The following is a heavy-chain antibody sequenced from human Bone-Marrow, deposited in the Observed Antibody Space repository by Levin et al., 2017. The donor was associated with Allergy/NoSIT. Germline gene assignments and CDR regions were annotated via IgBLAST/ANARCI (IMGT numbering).Heavy chain of an antibody. CDR2: INHSGST. J-gene: IGHJ2*01. D-gene: IGHD2-21*02. V-gene: IGHV4-34*01. CDR1: GGSFSGYY. Sequence: SETLSLTCAVYGGSFSGYYWSWIRQPPGKGLEWIGEINHSGSTNYNPSLKSRVTISVDTSKNQFSLKLSSVTAADTAVYYCARVPGDGWYFDLWGRGTLVTVSS. CDR3: ARVPGDGWYFDL.